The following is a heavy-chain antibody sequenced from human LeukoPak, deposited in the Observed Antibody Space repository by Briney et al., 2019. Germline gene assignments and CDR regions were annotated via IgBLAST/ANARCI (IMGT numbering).Heavy chain of an antibody. CDR3: ARDQRYYYDSSGLEAFDI. Sequence: SVKVSCKASGGTFSSYAISWVRQAPGQGLEWMGGIIPIFGTANYAQKFQGRVTITADKSTSTAYMELSRLRSDDTAVYYCARDQRYYYDSSGLEAFDIWGQGTMVTVSS. CDR2: IIPIFGTA. V-gene: IGHV1-69*06. CDR1: GGTFSSYA. J-gene: IGHJ3*02. D-gene: IGHD3-22*01.